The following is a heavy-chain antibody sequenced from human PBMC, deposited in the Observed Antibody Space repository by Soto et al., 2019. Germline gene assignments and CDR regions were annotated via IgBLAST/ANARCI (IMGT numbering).Heavy chain of an antibody. CDR2: INPSGGST. CDR1: GYTFTSYY. D-gene: IGHD3-3*01. V-gene: IGHV1-46*01. J-gene: IGHJ3*02. Sequence: ASVKVSCKASGYTFTSYYMHWVRQAPGQGLEWMGIINPSGGSTSYEQKFQGRVTMTRDTSTSTVYMELSSLRSEDTAVYYCARGSSIFGVVYDAFDIWGQGXMVIV. CDR3: ARGSSIFGVVYDAFDI.